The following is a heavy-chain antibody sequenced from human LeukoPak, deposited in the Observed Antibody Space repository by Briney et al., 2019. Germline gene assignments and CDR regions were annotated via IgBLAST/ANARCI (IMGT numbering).Heavy chain of an antibody. CDR3: ARGRVEMATIDFDY. J-gene: IGHJ4*02. V-gene: IGHV4-4*02. CDR1: GGSISSSNW. CDR2: IYHSGST. D-gene: IGHD5-24*01. Sequence: SETLSLTCAVSGGSISSSNWWSWVRQPPGKGLEWIGEIYHSGSTNYNPSLKSRVTISVDKSKNRFSLKLSSVTAADTAVYYCARGRVEMATIDFDYWGQGTLVTVSS.